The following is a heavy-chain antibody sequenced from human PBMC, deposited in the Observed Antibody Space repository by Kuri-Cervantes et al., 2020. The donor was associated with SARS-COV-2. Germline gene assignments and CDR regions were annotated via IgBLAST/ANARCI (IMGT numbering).Heavy chain of an antibody. Sequence: GESLKISCASSGLTFNSYSMNWVREAPGKGLEWVLYISSSSSTIYYEDSVTGQFTISIDNDKYTLYLQMNSLSDEDTAMDYCARGNCSSTSCHPYYYYGMDVWGKGTTVTVSS. J-gene: IGHJ6*04. CDR2: ISSSSSTI. CDR3: ARGNCSSTSCHPYYYYGMDV. V-gene: IGHV3-48*02. D-gene: IGHD2-2*01. CDR1: GLTFNSYS.